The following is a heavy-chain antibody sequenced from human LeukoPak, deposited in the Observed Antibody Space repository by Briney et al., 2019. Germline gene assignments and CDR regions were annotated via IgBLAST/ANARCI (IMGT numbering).Heavy chain of an antibody. D-gene: IGHD4-17*01. Sequence: ASVKVSCKASGGTFSSYAISWVRQAPGQGLEWMGGIIPIFGTANYAQKFQGRVTITADKSTSTAYMELSSLRSEDTAVYYCARDLDYGDYTYGCWGQGTLVTVSS. V-gene: IGHV1-69*06. CDR2: IIPIFGTA. J-gene: IGHJ4*02. CDR1: GGTFSSYA. CDR3: ARDLDYGDYTYGC.